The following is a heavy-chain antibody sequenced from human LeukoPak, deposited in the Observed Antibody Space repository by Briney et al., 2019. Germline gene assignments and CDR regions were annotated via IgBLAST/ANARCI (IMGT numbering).Heavy chain of an antibody. CDR3: ARQRGYSTDY. Sequence: SETLSLTCTVFGGSISSYYWSWIRQPPGKGLEWIGYIYYSGSTNYNPSLKSRVTISVDTSKNQFSLKLSSVTAADTAVYYCARQRGYSTDYWGQGTLVTVSS. J-gene: IGHJ4*02. CDR1: GGSISSYY. CDR2: IYYSGST. D-gene: IGHD6-13*01. V-gene: IGHV4-59*08.